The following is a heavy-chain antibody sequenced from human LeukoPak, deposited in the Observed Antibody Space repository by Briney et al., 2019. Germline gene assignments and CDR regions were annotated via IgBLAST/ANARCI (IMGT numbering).Heavy chain of an antibody. J-gene: IGHJ4*02. CDR1: GFTFSSYW. D-gene: IGHD3-22*01. V-gene: IGHV3-7*01. CDR2: IKQDGSEK. CDR3: ARVYYDSSCYYLFFDY. Sequence: PGGSLRLSCAASGFTFSSYWMSWVRQAPGKGLEWVANIKQDGSEKYYVDSVKGRFTISRDNAKNSLYLQMNSLRAEDTAVYYCARVYYDSSCYYLFFDYWGQGTLVTVSS.